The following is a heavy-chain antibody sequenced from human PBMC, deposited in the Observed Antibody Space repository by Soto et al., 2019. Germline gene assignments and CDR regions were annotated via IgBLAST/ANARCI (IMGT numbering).Heavy chain of an antibody. CDR3: AKVSTISYYYYGMDV. J-gene: IGHJ6*02. Sequence: HPGGSLRLSCAASGFTFSSYGMHWVRQAPGKGLEWVAVISYDGSNKYYADSVKGRFTISRDNSKNTLYLQMNSLRAEDTAVYYCAKVSTISYYYYGMDVWGQGTTVTVSS. D-gene: IGHD3-10*01. CDR1: GFTFSSYG. CDR2: ISYDGSNK. V-gene: IGHV3-30*18.